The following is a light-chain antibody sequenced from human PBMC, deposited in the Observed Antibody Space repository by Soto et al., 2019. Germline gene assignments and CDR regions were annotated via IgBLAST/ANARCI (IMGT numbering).Light chain of an antibody. J-gene: IGLJ1*01. Sequence: QSVLTQPPSASGTPGQRVTISCSGSSSNIGSNTVNWYQQLPGTAPKLLIYSNNQRPSGVPDRFSGSKSGTSASLAISGPQSEDEADYYCAGWDDSLNGYVFGTGTKVTVL. CDR2: SNN. CDR1: SSNIGSNT. V-gene: IGLV1-44*01. CDR3: AGWDDSLNGYV.